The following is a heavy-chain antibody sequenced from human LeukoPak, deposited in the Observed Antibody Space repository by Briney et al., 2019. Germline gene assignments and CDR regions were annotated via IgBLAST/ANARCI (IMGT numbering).Heavy chain of an antibody. J-gene: IGHJ4*02. D-gene: IGHD2-15*01. V-gene: IGHV3-30*14. CDR1: GFTFSSYA. CDR2: ISYDGSNK. Sequence: GGSLRLSCAASGFTFSSYAMHWVRQAPGKGLEWVAVISYDGSNKYYADSVKGRFTISRDNSKNTLYLQMNSLRAEDTAVYYCARVYCSGGSCYVDYWGQGTLVTVSS. CDR3: ARVYCSGGSCYVDY.